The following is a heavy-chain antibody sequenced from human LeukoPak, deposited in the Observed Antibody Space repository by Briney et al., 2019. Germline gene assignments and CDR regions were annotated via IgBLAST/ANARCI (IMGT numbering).Heavy chain of an antibody. J-gene: IGHJ4*02. CDR2: LHSRGSSNNNGGST. CDR1: GGSMSTYF. Sequence: SETLSLTCTASGGSMSTYFWSWIRQPPGKGLEWIGYLHSRGSSNNNGGSTNYNPSLKRRVTISVDTSKNQFSLILLSVTAADTVVSSCDRMYCSNVSCYLYFWGQGALVTVSS. CDR3: DRMYCSNVSCYLYF. V-gene: IGHV4-4*08. D-gene: IGHD2-8*01.